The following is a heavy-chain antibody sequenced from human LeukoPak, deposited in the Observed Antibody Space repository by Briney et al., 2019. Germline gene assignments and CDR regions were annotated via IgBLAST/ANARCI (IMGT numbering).Heavy chain of an antibody. J-gene: IGHJ6*02. CDR2: INHSGST. CDR1: GGSFSGYY. V-gene: IGHV4-34*01. CDR3: ARVPAWYYYGMDV. Sequence: SETLSLTCAVYGGSFSGYYWSWIRQPPGKGLEWIGEINHSGSTNYNPSLKSRVTISVDTSKNQFSLKLSSVTAADTAVYYCARVPAWYYYGMDVWGQGTTVTVSS.